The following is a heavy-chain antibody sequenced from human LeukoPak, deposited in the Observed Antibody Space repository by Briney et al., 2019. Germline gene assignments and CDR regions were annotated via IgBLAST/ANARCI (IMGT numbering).Heavy chain of an antibody. CDR1: GFTFSSYW. V-gene: IGHV3-7*01. D-gene: IGHD5-12*01. J-gene: IGHJ4*02. CDR3: ARGPDIVATMLDY. Sequence: GGSLRLSCAASGFTFSSYWMSWVRQAPGKGLEWVANIKQDGSEKYYVDSVKGRFTISRDNAKNSLYLQMNSLRAEDTAVYYCARGPDIVATMLDYWGQGTLVTVSS. CDR2: IKQDGSEK.